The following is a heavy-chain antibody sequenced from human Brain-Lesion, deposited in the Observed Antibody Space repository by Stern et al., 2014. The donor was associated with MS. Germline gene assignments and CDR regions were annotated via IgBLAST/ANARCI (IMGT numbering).Heavy chain of an antibody. J-gene: IGHJ6*02. V-gene: IGHV1-2*02. CDR2: IKPNTGGT. Sequence: VQLVESGAEVKKPGASVKVSCKTSGYIFTGYSIHWVRQAPGQGLEWMAWIKPNTGGTKYAQKVQGRVTMTRDTSISTAYVELSSLTSDDTAVYYCARDQRGITIFGVVTDYYYLGMDVWGQGTTVTVSS. CDR1: GYIFTGYS. CDR3: ARDQRGITIFGVVTDYYYLGMDV. D-gene: IGHD3-3*01.